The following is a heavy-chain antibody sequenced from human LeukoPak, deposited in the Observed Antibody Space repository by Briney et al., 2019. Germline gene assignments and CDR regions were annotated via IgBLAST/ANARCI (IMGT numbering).Heavy chain of an antibody. CDR3: ARTGSGGDLDI. CDR2: INGDGTST. V-gene: IGHV3-74*01. D-gene: IGHD2-15*01. CDR1: GXTFSNHW. J-gene: IGHJ3*02. Sequence: SGGSLRLSCAASGXTFSNHWLHWVRQAPGKGLVWVSRINGDGTSTIYADSVKGRFTISRDNAKSTVYLQMNSLRAEDTAVYYCARTGSGGDLDIWGQGTMVTVSS.